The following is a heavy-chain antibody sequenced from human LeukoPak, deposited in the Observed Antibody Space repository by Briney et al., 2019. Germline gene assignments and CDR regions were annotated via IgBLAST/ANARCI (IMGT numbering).Heavy chain of an antibody. CDR2: ITNDGSST. Sequence: PGGSLRLSCAASGFTFNTYWMHWVRHAPGKGLEWVSRITNDGSSTSYAGSVKGRFTISRDNAKNTLYLQMNSLRAEDTAVYYCARGLVPADYYFDYWGQGTLVTVSS. CDR3: ARGLVPADYYFDY. D-gene: IGHD2-2*01. J-gene: IGHJ4*02. CDR1: GFTFNTYW. V-gene: IGHV3-74*01.